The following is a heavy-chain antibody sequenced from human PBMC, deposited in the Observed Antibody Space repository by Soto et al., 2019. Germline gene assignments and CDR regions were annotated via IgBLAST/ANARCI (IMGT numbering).Heavy chain of an antibody. CDR2: IKSKTDGGTT. CDR1: GFTFSNAW. D-gene: IGHD3-10*01. Sequence: GGSLRLSCAASGFTFSNAWMNWVRQAPGKGLEWVGRIKSKTDGGTTDYAAPVKGRFTISRDDSKNTLYLQMNSLKTEDTAVYYCTTIGIWFGELAYDYWGQGTLVTVSS. J-gene: IGHJ4*02. V-gene: IGHV3-15*07. CDR3: TTIGIWFGELAYDY.